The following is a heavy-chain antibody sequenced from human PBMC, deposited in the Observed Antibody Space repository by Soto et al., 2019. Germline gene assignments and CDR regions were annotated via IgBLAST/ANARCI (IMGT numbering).Heavy chain of an antibody. V-gene: IGHV4-34*01. CDR2: MSHSGGT. CDR3: ARVERGTATTVVDAFHI. D-gene: IGHD1-1*01. J-gene: IGHJ3*02. CDR1: GGSVSSGSYY. Sequence: QVQLQQWGAGLLKPSETLSLTCAVYGGSVSSGSYYWSWIRQPPGKGLEWIGEMSHSGGTHFNPSLKSRVTISVDTSKNQFSLKMSSVTAADTSLYYCARVERGTATTVVDAFHIWGPGTMVTVSS.